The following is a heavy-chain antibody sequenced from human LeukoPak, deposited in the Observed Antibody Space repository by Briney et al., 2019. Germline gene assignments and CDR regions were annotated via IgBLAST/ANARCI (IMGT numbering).Heavy chain of an antibody. CDR2: ISEDGSIT. J-gene: IGHJ4*02. CDR3: GRDLGGRSSY. D-gene: IGHD1-26*01. Sequence: GGSLRLSCAVSGFTFRTYWMHWVRQVPGEGLVWVSRISEDGSITNYADSVKGRFSISRDNAKNTLYLQMNSLRAEDTAVYYCGRDLGGRSSYWGQGTLVTVSS. CDR1: GFTFRTYW. V-gene: IGHV3-74*01.